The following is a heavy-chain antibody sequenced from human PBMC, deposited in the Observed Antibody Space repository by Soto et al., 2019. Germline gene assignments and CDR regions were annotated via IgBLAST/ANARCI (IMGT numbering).Heavy chain of an antibody. Sequence: SETLSLTCTVSGGSISSGDYYWSWIRQPPGKGLEWIGYIYYSGSTYYNPSLKSRVTISVDTSKSQFSLKLSSVTAADTAVYYCARDRLVFWSGYSYFRGMDVWGQGTTVTVSS. D-gene: IGHD3-3*01. CDR3: ARDRLVFWSGYSYFRGMDV. CDR2: IYYSGST. V-gene: IGHV4-30-4*01. CDR1: GGSISSGDYY. J-gene: IGHJ6*02.